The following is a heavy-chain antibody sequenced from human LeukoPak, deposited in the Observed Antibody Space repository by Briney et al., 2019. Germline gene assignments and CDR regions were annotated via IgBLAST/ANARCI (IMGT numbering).Heavy chain of an antibody. Sequence: ASVKVSCKASGCTFTSYDINWVRQATGQGLEWMGWMNPNSGNTGYAQKFQGRVTMTRNTSISTAYMELSSPRSEDTAVYYCARAPGRLGELMFYAFDIWGQGTMVTVSS. CDR3: ARAPGRLGELMFYAFDI. J-gene: IGHJ3*02. V-gene: IGHV1-8*01. CDR1: GCTFTSYD. CDR2: MNPNSGNT. D-gene: IGHD3-16*01.